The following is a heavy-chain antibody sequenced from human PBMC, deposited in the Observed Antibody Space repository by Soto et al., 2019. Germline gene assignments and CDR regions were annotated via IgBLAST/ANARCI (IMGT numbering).Heavy chain of an antibody. D-gene: IGHD1-26*01. J-gene: IGHJ4*02. CDR2: IRNKANSYST. V-gene: IGHV3-72*01. Sequence: GGSLRHSYAASGFTFSDHYVEWVRQAPGKGLEWVGRIRNKANSYSTEYAASVKGRFTISRDDSMNSLYLQMNSLKTEDTAVFYCARYSGSYSRGLDYWGQGTPVTVSS. CDR1: GFTFSDHY. CDR3: ARYSGSYSRGLDY.